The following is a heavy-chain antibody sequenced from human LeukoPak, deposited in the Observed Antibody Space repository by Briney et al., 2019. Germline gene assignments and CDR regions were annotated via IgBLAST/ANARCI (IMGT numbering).Heavy chain of an antibody. D-gene: IGHD1-1*01. Sequence: GGSLRLSCAASGFTFSSYAMHWVRQAPGKGLEWVANINQDGSEKYYLDSVKGRFTISRDNTKNSPYLQMNSLRDEDTALYYCVRRDFTTENWGQGTLVTVSS. CDR2: INQDGSEK. CDR3: VRRDFTTEN. V-gene: IGHV3-7*01. CDR1: GFTFSSYA. J-gene: IGHJ4*02.